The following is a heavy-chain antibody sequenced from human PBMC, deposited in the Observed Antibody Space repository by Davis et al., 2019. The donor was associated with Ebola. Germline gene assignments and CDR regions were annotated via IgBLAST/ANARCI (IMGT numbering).Heavy chain of an antibody. Sequence: GESLKISCAASGFTFSGSAMHWVRQASGKGLEWVGRIRSKANSYATAYAASVKGRFTISRDDSKNTAYLQMNSLKTEDTAVYYCARGWDYYGMDVWGQGTTVTVSS. CDR1: GFTFSGSA. V-gene: IGHV3-73*01. D-gene: IGHD3-16*01. J-gene: IGHJ6*02. CDR3: ARGWDYYGMDV. CDR2: IRSKANSYAT.